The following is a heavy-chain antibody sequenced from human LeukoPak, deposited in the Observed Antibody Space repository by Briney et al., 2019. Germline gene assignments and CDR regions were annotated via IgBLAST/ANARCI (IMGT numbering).Heavy chain of an antibody. V-gene: IGHV1-2*02. CDR1: GYTLSGYY. J-gene: IGHJ3*02. CDR3: ARPRGPVARVEDAFDI. D-gene: IGHD6-6*01. CDR2: INPNSGGT. Sequence: ASVKVSCKASGYTLSGYYMHWVRQAPGQGLEWMGWINPNSGGTNYAQKFQGRVTMTRDTSISTAYMELSRLRSDDTAVYYCARPRGPVARVEDAFDIWGQGTMVTVSS.